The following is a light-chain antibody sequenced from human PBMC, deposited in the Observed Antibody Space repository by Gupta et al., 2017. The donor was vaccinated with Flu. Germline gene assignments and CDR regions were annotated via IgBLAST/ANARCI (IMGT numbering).Light chain of an antibody. J-gene: IGKJ2*01. CDR2: GSD. CDR1: QNIFTY. Sequence: GDRVTVTCRASQNIFTYVNWYQQIPGTAPKLLIFGSDILQSGVPSRFTGSGSGTDFTLTIRSLQPEDFATYYCQQSYTTPYTFGPGTKLDIK. V-gene: IGKV1-39*01. CDR3: QQSYTTPYT.